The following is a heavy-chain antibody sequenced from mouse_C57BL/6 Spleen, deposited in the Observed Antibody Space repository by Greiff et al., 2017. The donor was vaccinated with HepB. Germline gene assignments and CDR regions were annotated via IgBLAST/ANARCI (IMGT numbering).Heavy chain of an antibody. CDR1: GYTFTSYW. J-gene: IGHJ1*03. D-gene: IGHD2-10*01. Sequence: VQLQQPGAELVRPGSSVKLSCKASGYTFTSYWMHWVKQRPIQGLEWIGNIDPSDSETHYNQKFKDKATLTVDKSSSTAYMQLSSLTSEDSAVYYCERFCLPEGTGYLDVWGTGTTVTVSS. V-gene: IGHV1-52*01. CDR2: IDPSDSET. CDR3: ERFCLPEGTGYLDV.